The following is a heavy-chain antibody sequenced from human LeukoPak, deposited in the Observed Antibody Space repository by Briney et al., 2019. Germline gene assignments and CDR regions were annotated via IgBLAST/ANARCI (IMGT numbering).Heavy chain of an antibody. CDR1: GYSFTDYY. V-gene: IGHV1-2*02. Sequence: EASVKVSCTASGYSFTDYYIHWIRQGRRQGIQWMGWGNPHSGGTNFASGFRGTVTMTRDTSISTAYMELSRLTSDDTAVYFCAREMATIGAFDIWGQGTMVTVSS. D-gene: IGHD5-24*01. CDR3: AREMATIGAFDI. J-gene: IGHJ3*02. CDR2: GNPHSGGT.